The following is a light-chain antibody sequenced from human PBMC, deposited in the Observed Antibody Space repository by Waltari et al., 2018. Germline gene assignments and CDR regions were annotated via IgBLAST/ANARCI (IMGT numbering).Light chain of an antibody. J-gene: IGKJ1*01. CDR2: VES. Sequence: DIQMTQSPSAMSASVGDRVAITCRASQDISNYLAWFQQKPGRVPERLIYVESRLQSGVPSRFSGSGSGTEFTLTISSLQPEDFATYYCLQHNSYPRTFGQGTKVEIK. V-gene: IGKV1-17*03. CDR3: LQHNSYPRT. CDR1: QDISNY.